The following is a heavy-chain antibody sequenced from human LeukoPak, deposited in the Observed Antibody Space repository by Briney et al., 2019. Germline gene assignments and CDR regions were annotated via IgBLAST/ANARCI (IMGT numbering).Heavy chain of an antibody. J-gene: IGHJ4*02. CDR3: ARVDNSGSYLDY. CDR2: IYYSGST. Sequence: SETLSLTCTVSGGSISSYYWSWIRQPPGKGLEWIGSIYYSGSTYYNPSLKSRVTISVDTSKNQFSLKLSSVTAADTAVYYCARVDNSGSYLDYWGQGTLVTVSS. V-gene: IGHV4-59*08. CDR1: GGSISSYY. D-gene: IGHD3-10*01.